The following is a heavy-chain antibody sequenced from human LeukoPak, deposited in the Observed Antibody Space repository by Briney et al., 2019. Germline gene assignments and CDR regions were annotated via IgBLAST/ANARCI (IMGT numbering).Heavy chain of an antibody. V-gene: IGHV3-30*18. J-gene: IGHJ3*02. D-gene: IGHD3-22*01. Sequence: GSLRLSCAASGFTFNSFGMHWVRQATGKGLEWVAVISYDGSNKYFADSVKGRFTISRDNSKNTLYLQMNSLRAEDTAVYYCAKDYDSSGWAAFDIWGQGTMVTVSS. CDR1: GFTFNSFG. CDR2: ISYDGSNK. CDR3: AKDYDSSGWAAFDI.